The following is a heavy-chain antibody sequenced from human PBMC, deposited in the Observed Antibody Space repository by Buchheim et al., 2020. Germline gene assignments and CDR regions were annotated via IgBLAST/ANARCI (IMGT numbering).Heavy chain of an antibody. J-gene: IGHJ6*02. CDR3: ARGRFYAMDV. CDR1: GFDFSDFW. V-gene: IGHV3-74*03. Sequence: EVQLVESGGGLVQPGGSLRLSCAVSGFDFSDFWMHWVRQVPGKGLVWVSRINNDGSTPMYADAVKGRFTTSRDNAENTLYLQMDSLRDGDTAVYYCARGRFYAMDVWGQGTT. CDR2: INNDGSTP.